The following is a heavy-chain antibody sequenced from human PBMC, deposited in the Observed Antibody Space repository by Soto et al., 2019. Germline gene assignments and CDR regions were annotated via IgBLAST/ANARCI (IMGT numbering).Heavy chain of an antibody. V-gene: IGHV3-64D*08. CDR1: GFSFSSYA. J-gene: IGHJ4*02. D-gene: IGHD1-7*01. Sequence: GGSLRLYCSASGFSFSSYAMHWVRQCTGKGLEYVSGINNNGDSTHYPDSVKGRSTISRYNSKNTLFLQMDSVRFEDTAVYYCVKSLYVNYYLDFWGQGTLVTVSS. CDR2: INNNGDST. CDR3: VKSLYVNYYLDF.